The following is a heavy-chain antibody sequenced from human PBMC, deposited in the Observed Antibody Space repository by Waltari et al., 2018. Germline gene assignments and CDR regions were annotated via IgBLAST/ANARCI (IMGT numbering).Heavy chain of an antibody. D-gene: IGHD3-22*01. CDR3: WYYYDSSGFYFDY. J-gene: IGHJ4*02. Sequence: QLQLQESGQGLVKPSETLSLTCTVPGGSITSTSYYLGWSRQPPGKGLEWMGSIYYSGCTYYNPSLKSRVTISVDTSKNQCSLKLSSVTAADTAVYYCWYYYDSSGFYFDYWGQGTLVTVSS. CDR1: GGSITSTSYY. CDR2: IYYSGCT. V-gene: IGHV4-39*01.